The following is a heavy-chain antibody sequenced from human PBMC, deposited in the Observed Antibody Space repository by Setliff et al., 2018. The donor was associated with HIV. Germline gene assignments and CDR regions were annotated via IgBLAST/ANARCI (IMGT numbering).Heavy chain of an antibody. J-gene: IGHJ6*04. D-gene: IGHD3-9*01. CDR2: IFPLDSET. Sequence: GESLKISCKGPEYFFRTSWIGWVRQLPGKGLELVAIIFPLDSETRYNPSLEGHVTISVDKSINTAYLQLSSLRASDTAIYYCTRHPLQPEVSGYFYLMDVWGTGTTVTVSS. V-gene: IGHV5-51*01. CDR3: TRHPLQPEVSGYFYLMDV. CDR1: EYFFRTSW.